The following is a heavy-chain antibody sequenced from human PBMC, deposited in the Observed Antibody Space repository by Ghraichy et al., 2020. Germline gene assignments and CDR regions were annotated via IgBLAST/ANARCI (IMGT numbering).Heavy chain of an antibody. CDR2: ISYDGTNK. V-gene: IGHV3-30-3*01. D-gene: IGHD3-22*01. CDR3: ARDAKYFYDSSGYYPDY. Sequence: GGSLRLSCAASGFTFSSYAMHWVRQAPGKGPEWVAVISYDGTNKYYADSVKGRFTIARDNSKSTLDLQMNSLRAEDTAVYYCARDAKYFYDSSGYYPDYWGQGTLVTVSS. CDR1: GFTFSSYA. J-gene: IGHJ4*02.